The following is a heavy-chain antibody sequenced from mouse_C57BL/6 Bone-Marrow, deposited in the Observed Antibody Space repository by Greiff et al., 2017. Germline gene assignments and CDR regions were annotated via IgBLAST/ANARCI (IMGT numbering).Heavy chain of an antibody. CDR3: TRSKNWDSWFAY. Sequence: VQLQESGAELVRPGTSVKVSCKASGYAFTNYLIEWVKQRPGQGLEWIGVINPGSGGTNYNEKFKGKATLTADTSSSTAYMRLSSLASEDSAVYFCTRSKNWDSWFAYWGQGTLVTVSA. D-gene: IGHD4-1*01. CDR1: GYAFTNYL. J-gene: IGHJ3*01. CDR2: INPGSGGT. V-gene: IGHV1-54*01.